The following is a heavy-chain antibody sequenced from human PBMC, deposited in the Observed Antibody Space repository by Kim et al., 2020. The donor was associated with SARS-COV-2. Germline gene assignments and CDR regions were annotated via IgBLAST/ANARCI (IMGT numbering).Heavy chain of an antibody. Sequence: ASVKVSCKVSGYTLTELSMHWVRQAPGKGLEWMGGFDPEDGETIYAQKFQGRVTMTEDTSTDTAYMELSSLRSEDTAVYYCATLEQWLAQESYYYYYGMDVWGQGTTVTVSS. CDR3: ATLEQWLAQESYYYYYGMDV. CDR1: GYTLTELS. V-gene: IGHV1-24*01. CDR2: FDPEDGET. D-gene: IGHD6-19*01. J-gene: IGHJ6*02.